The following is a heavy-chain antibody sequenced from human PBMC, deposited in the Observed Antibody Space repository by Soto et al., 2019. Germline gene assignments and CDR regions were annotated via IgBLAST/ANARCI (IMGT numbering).Heavy chain of an antibody. J-gene: IGHJ6*02. CDR3: ARSAITLFGVVSIPPHYYSEMDV. CDR1: GGTFKRYA. CDR2: IIPIFGIG. V-gene: IGHV1-69*13. Sequence: SVKVSCKASGGTFKRYAISWVRQAPGQGLEWMGGIIPIFGIGNDAQRFQGRVTITADESTGTAYMELSSLRSEDTGVYYCARSAITLFGVVSIPPHYYSEMDVWGQGTTVTV. D-gene: IGHD3-3*01.